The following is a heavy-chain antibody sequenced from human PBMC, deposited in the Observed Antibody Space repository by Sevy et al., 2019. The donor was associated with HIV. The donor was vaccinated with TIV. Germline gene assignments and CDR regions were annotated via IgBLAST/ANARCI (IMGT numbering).Heavy chain of an antibody. Sequence: GGSLRLSCAVSGFTFHNAWMNWVRQTPGKGLEWVGRVKSKTDGGTTDYAAPVKGRFTILRDDSNDTLYLQMDSLETDDTAFYYCCTVIRLFCEPKFWFFDLWGRGTLVTVSS. CDR2: VKSKTDGGTT. CDR1: GFTFHNAW. CDR3: CTVIRLFCEPKFWFFDL. V-gene: IGHV3-15*07. J-gene: IGHJ2*01.